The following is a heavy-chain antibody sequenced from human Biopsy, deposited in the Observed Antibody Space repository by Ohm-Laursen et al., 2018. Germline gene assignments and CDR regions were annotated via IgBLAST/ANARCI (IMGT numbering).Heavy chain of an antibody. J-gene: IGHJ2*01. V-gene: IGHV4-59*08. CDR2: IYYTGST. D-gene: IGHD1-26*01. CDR3: ARHAPSYSGSYWRYFDL. Sequence: GTLSLTWTVSGGSLSSYYWSWIRQPPGKGLEWIGYIYYTGSTNYNPSLKSRVTISVDTSMNHLSLRLTSVTAADTAVYYCARHAPSYSGSYWRYFDLWGRGTLVTVSS. CDR1: GGSLSSYY.